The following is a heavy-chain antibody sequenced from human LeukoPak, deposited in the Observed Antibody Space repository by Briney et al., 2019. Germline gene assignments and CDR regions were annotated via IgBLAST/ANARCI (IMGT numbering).Heavy chain of an antibody. CDR3: AKRIQYSSSSAYFDY. CDR1: GFTFSNYG. CDR2: ISDSAGGT. J-gene: IGHJ4*02. V-gene: IGHV3-23*01. D-gene: IGHD6-6*01. Sequence: GGSLRLSCAASGFTFSNYGMNWVRQAPGKGLEWVSSISDSAGGTFYADSVKGRFTISRDNSKTTLYLQMNSLRAGDTAIYYCAKRIQYSSSSAYFDYWGQGTLVTVSS.